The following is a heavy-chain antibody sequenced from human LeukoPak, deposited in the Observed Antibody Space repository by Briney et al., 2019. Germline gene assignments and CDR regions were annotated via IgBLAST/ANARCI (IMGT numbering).Heavy chain of an antibody. D-gene: IGHD3-22*01. CDR2: ISGSGGST. CDR1: GGSFSGYY. CDR3: AKVRRYYYDSSGYYPNDAFDI. J-gene: IGHJ3*02. Sequence: PSETLSLTCAVYGGSFSGYYWSWIRQPPGKGLEWVSAISGSGGSTYYADSVKGRFTISRDNSKNTLYLQMNSLRAEDTAVYYCAKVRRYYYDSSGYYPNDAFDIWGRGTMVTVSS. V-gene: IGHV3-23*01.